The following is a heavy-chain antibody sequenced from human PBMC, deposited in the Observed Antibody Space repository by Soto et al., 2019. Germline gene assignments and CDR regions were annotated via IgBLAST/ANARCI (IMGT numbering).Heavy chain of an antibody. CDR2: IYTSGST. Sequence: SETLSLTCTVSGGSIISYYWSWIRQPAGKGLEWIGRIYTSGSTNYNPSLKSRVTMSVDTSKNQFSLKLSSVTAADTAVYYCASEGADSGSYQDAFDIWGHGTMVTVS. D-gene: IGHD1-26*01. CDR3: ASEGADSGSYQDAFDI. CDR1: GGSIISYY. J-gene: IGHJ3*02. V-gene: IGHV4-4*07.